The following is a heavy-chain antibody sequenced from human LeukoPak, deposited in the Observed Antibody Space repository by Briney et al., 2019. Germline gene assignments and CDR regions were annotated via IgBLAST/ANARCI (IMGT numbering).Heavy chain of an antibody. J-gene: IGHJ4*02. CDR3: ARDRPRRGIVVVPAAYFDY. Sequence: GGSLRLSCAASGFTFSSYWMSWVRQAPGKGLEWVANIKQDGSEKYYVDSVKGRFTISRDNAKNSLYLQMNSLRAEDTAVYYCARDRPRRGIVVVPAAYFDYWGQGTLVTVSS. D-gene: IGHD2-2*01. CDR1: GFTFSSYW. CDR2: IKQDGSEK. V-gene: IGHV3-7*01.